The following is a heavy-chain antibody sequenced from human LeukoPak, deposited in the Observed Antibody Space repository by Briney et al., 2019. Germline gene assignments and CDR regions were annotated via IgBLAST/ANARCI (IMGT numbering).Heavy chain of an antibody. J-gene: IGHJ4*02. V-gene: IGHV3-15*01. D-gene: IGHD6-6*01. Sequence: GGSLRLSCQASGFTFTNAWMSWVRQAPGKGLEWVGRIKNIGDGGTADYAAPVKGRFTISKDDSKNTLYLLLNSLKSDDTAKYYCTTDRGIEARPLFDFWGQGILVTVSS. CDR1: GFTFTNAW. CDR2: IKNIGDGGTA. CDR3: TTDRGIEARPLFDF.